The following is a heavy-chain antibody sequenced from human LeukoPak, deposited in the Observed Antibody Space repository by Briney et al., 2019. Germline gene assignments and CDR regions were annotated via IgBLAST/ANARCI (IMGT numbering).Heavy chain of an antibody. CDR1: GFTFSSYS. D-gene: IGHD5-24*01. Sequence: GGSLRLSCAASGFTFSSYSMNWVRQAPGKGLEWVSYISSYSGTISYADSVKGRFAISRDNAKNSLYLQMNSLRDEDTAIYYCAREMGYWGQGTLVTVPS. J-gene: IGHJ4*02. V-gene: IGHV3-48*02. CDR3: AREMGY. CDR2: ISSYSGTI.